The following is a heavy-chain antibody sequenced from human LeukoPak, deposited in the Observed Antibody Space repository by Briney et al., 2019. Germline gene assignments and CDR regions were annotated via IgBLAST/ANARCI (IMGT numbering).Heavy chain of an antibody. CDR1: GFIVSSNY. V-gene: IGHV3-53*01. CDR2: IYSGGTT. Sequence: GGSLRLSCAASGFIVSSNYMSWVRQAPGKGLEWVAVIYSGGTTYYADSVKGRFTISRDNSKNTLYLQMNSLRGEDTAVYYCAKGREGTIADYFDYWGQGTLVTVSS. J-gene: IGHJ4*02. D-gene: IGHD1-7*01. CDR3: AKGREGTIADYFDY.